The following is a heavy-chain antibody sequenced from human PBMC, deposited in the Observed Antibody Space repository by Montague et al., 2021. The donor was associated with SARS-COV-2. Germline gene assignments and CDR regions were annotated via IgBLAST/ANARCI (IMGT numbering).Heavy chain of an antibody. Sequence: QSGAEVKKPGESLKISCEGSGYTFSAYWIAWLRQLPGKGLEWMGIILPADSAASYSPSFQGQVTFSVDKSMNTAYLQWDNLKASDSAMYYCARRSYSGYAKFDVWGQGTLVTVSS. CDR2: ILPADSAA. D-gene: IGHD5-12*01. CDR3: ARRSYSGYAKFDV. V-gene: IGHV5-51*01. CDR1: GYTFSAYW. J-gene: IGHJ4*02.